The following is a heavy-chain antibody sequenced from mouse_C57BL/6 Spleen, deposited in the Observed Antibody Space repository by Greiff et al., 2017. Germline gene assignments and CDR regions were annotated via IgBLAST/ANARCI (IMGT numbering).Heavy chain of an antibody. CDR1: GYAFSSYW. D-gene: IGHD4-1*02. CDR2: IYPGDGDT. CDR3: ARSLNWDEYYFDC. J-gene: IGHJ2*01. Sequence: VQLQQSGAELVKPGASVKISCKASGYAFSSYWMNWVKQRPGKGLEWIGQIYPGDGDTNYNGKFKGKATLTADKSSSTAYMQLSSLTSEDSAVYLCARSLNWDEYYFDCWVQGTTLTVSS. V-gene: IGHV1-80*01.